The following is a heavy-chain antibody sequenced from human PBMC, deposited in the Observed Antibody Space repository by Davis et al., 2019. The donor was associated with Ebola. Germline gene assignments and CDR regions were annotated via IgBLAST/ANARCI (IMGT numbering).Heavy chain of an antibody. J-gene: IGHJ4*02. CDR3: AANSALLLNLIFDY. Sequence: SVKVSCKASGGTFSSYAISWVRQAPGQGLEWMGGIIPIFGTANYAQKFQGRVTITADESTSTAYMELSSLRSEDTAVYYCAANSALLLNLIFDYWGLGTLVTVSS. V-gene: IGHV1-69*13. CDR2: IIPIFGTA. CDR1: GGTFSSYA. D-gene: IGHD2-2*02.